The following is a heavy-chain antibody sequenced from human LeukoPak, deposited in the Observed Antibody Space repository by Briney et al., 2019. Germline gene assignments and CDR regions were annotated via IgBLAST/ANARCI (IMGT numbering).Heavy chain of an antibody. CDR2: IYPDDSAT. V-gene: IGHV5-51*01. J-gene: IGHJ4*02. D-gene: IGHD6-13*01. CDR1: EYSFPNSC. Sequence: GESLKISCKHSEYSFPNSCVGWVRQMPGKGLEWMGIIYPDDSATRYSPSFQGQGTISADKSISTAYLQWSSLKATDTAMYYCAIGRGGQQLGDYWGQGTLVTVSS. CDR3: AIGRGGQQLGDY.